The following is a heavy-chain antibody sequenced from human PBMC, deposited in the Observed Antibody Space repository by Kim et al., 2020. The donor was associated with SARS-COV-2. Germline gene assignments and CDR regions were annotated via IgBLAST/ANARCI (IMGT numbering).Heavy chain of an antibody. D-gene: IGHD6-19*01. CDR1: RGSISSSNYY. V-gene: IGHV4-39*06. CDR3: ARASSLAGEYYFDY. Sequence: SETLSLTCTVSRGSISSSNYYWGWIRQAPGKGLEWIGKIFYSGSAAFNASLKSRVTMSVDTSKKQFALHLSSVTAADTAVYYCARASSLAGEYYFDYWGQGTLVTVS. CDR2: IFYSGSA. J-gene: IGHJ4*02.